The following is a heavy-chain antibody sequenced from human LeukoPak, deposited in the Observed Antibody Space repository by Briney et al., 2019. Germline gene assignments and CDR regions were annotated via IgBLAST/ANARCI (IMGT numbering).Heavy chain of an antibody. V-gene: IGHV3-7*01. CDR2: IKPDGSDE. Sequence: PGGSLRLSCAASGFTSSSHWMSWVRQAPGKGLEWVATIKPDGSDENYVDSVKGRFTISRDNAKNSLHLQMTSLRAEDTALYYCVIGGHYSGSWGQGSLVTVSS. J-gene: IGHJ4*02. D-gene: IGHD3-3*01. CDR3: VIGGHYSGS. CDR1: GFTSSSHW.